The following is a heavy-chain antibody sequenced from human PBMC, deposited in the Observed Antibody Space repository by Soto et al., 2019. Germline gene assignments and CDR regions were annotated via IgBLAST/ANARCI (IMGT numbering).Heavy chain of an antibody. CDR3: ARGNSGYGGPYYYYYYMDV. J-gene: IGHJ6*03. CDR2: INHSGST. D-gene: IGHD5-12*01. V-gene: IGHV4-34*01. CDR1: GGSFSGYY. Sequence: PSETLSLTCAVYGGSFSGYYWSWIRQPPGKGLEWIGEINHSGSTNYNPSLKSRVTISVDTSKNQFSLKLSSVTAADTAVYYCARGNSGYGGPYYYYYYMDVWGKGTTVT.